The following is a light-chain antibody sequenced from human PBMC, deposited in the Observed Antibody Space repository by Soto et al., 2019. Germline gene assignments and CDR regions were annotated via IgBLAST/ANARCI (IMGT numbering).Light chain of an antibody. J-gene: IGKJ1*01. CDR3: MQASQLRT. V-gene: IGKV2-24*01. CDR1: ESLLHTSGKTY. CDR2: QIS. Sequence: LVLTQTPLSSRVTLGQAASISCSSSESLLHTSGKTYLSWLQLRPGQPPRLLLYQISQRPPGVPDRFTGSGAGTNFTLTISGVEADDIGIYYCMQASQLRTFGQGTKVEI.